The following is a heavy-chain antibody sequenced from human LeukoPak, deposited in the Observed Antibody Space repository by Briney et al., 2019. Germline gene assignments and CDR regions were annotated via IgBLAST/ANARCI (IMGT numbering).Heavy chain of an antibody. CDR3: VKVGDSGYGEYYQH. J-gene: IGHJ1*01. D-gene: IGHD5-12*01. CDR1: GFTFRDYP. Sequence: GGSLRLSCSASGFTFRDYPIHWVRQAPGEGLQYVSAISSAGGTTYYADSVRGRFTISRDNSKNTLYLQMSSLRAEDTALYYCVKVGDSGYGEYYQHWGQGTLDTVSS. CDR2: ISSAGGTT. V-gene: IGHV3-64D*06.